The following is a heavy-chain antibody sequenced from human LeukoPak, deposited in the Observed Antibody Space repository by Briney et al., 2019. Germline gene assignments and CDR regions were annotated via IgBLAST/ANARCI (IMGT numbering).Heavy chain of an antibody. D-gene: IGHD4-23*01. Sequence: GGSLRLPCAASGLTFSSYAMSWVRQAPGKGLEWVSAISGSGGSTYYADSVKGRFTISRDNSKNTLYLQMNSLRAEDTAVYYCAKDLGVTPDYWGQGTLVTVSS. CDR2: ISGSGGST. J-gene: IGHJ4*02. V-gene: IGHV3-23*01. CDR1: GLTFSSYA. CDR3: AKDLGVTPDY.